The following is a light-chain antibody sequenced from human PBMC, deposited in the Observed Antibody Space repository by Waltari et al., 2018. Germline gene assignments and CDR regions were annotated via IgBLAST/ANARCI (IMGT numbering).Light chain of an antibody. Sequence: QSVLTQPPSASGTPGQRVTISCSGSSSDIGSTYVYWYQQLPGTAPKLLIYRSNQRPSGVPDRFSGSRSGTSASLAISGLRSEDGADYHCAAWDDSLSGPVFGGGTKLTVL. CDR2: RSN. J-gene: IGLJ3*02. V-gene: IGLV1-47*01. CDR3: AAWDDSLSGPV. CDR1: SSDIGSTY.